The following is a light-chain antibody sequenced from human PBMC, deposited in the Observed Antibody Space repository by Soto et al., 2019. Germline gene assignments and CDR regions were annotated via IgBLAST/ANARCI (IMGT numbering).Light chain of an antibody. CDR2: AAS. CDR1: QSISTN. J-gene: IGKJ3*01. V-gene: IGKV1-39*01. CDR3: QQRYTTPLFT. Sequence: DIQMTQSPSSLSASVGDRVTITCRASQSISTNLNWYQVKPGKAPKLLIYAASSLESGVPSRFSGSGSGTDFTLNISSLQTEDFSTYYCQQRYTTPLFTFGPGTKVDIK.